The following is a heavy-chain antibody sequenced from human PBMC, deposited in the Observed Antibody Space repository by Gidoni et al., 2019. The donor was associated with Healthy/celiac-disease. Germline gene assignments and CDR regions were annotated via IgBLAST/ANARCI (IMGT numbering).Heavy chain of an antibody. V-gene: IGHV1-69*02. CDR2: IIPILGIA. J-gene: IGHJ4*02. D-gene: IGHD5-18*01. CDR1: GGTFSSYT. Sequence: QVQLVQSGAEVKTPGSSVKVSCKASGGTFSSYTISWVRQAPGQGLEWMGRIIPILGIANYAQKFQGRVTITADKSTSTAYMELSSLRSEDTAVYYCARATRYGPFDYWGQGTLVTVSS. CDR3: ARATRYGPFDY.